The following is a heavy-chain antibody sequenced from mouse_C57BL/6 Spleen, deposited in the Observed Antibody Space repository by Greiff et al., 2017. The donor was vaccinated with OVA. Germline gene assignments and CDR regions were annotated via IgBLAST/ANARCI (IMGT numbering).Heavy chain of an antibody. V-gene: IGHV5-16*01. CDR2: INYDGSST. Sequence: DVMLVESEGGLVQPGSSMKLSCTASGFTFSDYYMAWVRQVPEKGLEWVANINYDGSSTYYLDSLKSRFIISRDNAKNILYLQMSSLKSEDTATYYCARDLYDGYYHYWYFDVWGTGTTVTVSS. CDR1: GFTFSDYY. J-gene: IGHJ1*03. D-gene: IGHD2-3*01. CDR3: ARDLYDGYYHYWYFDV.